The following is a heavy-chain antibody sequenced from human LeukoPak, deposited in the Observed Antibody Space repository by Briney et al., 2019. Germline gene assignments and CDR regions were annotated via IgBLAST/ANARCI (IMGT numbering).Heavy chain of an antibody. D-gene: IGHD2-2*02. CDR1: GFTFSSYS. CDR2: ISSSSSYI. V-gene: IGHV3-21*01. J-gene: IGHJ4*02. CDR3: ARDLKNDRGVDRYCSSTSCYKARVNY. Sequence: PGGSLRLSCAASGFTFSSYSMNWVRQAPGKGLEWVSSISSSSSYIYYADSVKGRFTISRDNAKNSLYLQMNSLRAEDTAVYYCARDLKNDRGVDRYCSSTSCYKARVNYWGQGTLVTVSS.